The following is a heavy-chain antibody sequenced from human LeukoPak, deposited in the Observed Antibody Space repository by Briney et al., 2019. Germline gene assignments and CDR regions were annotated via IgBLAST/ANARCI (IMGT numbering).Heavy chain of an antibody. CDR1: GYSFTDYY. V-gene: IGHV1-2*02. CDR2: NKANSGDT. Sequence: ASVKVSCKASGYSFTDYYIHWVRQAPGQGLEWMGWNKANSGDTNYAQKFKGRVTMTKDTSISTAYMELRSLRSDDTAVYYCATRSMDVWGQGTTVTVSS. J-gene: IGHJ6*02. CDR3: ATRSMDV.